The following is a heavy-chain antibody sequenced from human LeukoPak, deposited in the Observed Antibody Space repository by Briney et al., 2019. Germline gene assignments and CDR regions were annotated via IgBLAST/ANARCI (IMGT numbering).Heavy chain of an antibody. J-gene: IGHJ6*02. CDR2: IGTAGDT. CDR1: GFTFSSYD. D-gene: IGHD3-22*01. V-gene: IGHV3-13*04. Sequence: GGSLRLSCAASGFTFSSYDMHWVRQATGKGLEWVSAIGTAGDTYCPGSVKGRFTISRENAKNSLYLQMNSLRAGDTAVYYCARAKHNYYDSSDYYGMDVWGQGTTVTVSS. CDR3: ARAKHNYYDSSDYYGMDV.